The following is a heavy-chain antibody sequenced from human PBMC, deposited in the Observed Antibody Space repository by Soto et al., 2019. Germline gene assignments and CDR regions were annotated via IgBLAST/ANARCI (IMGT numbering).Heavy chain of an antibody. V-gene: IGHV1-18*01. Sequence: ASVNVSCKASGYSFTAYGISWVRQAPGQGLEWMGWISTDNGNTNYAHNLQGRVSMTTDPSTSTAYMELWSLGSDDTAVYYCARDVPDTNLFFYYYGMDVWGQGTTVTVSS. CDR1: GYSFTAYG. CDR3: ARDVPDTNLFFYYYGMDV. CDR2: ISTDNGNT. D-gene: IGHD2-21*01. J-gene: IGHJ6*02.